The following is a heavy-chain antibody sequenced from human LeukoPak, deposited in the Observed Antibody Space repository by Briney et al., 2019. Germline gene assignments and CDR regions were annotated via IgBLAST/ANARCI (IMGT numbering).Heavy chain of an antibody. CDR2: ISSSSSYI. J-gene: IGHJ3*02. CDR3: AISSGWSNDAFDI. V-gene: IGHV3-21*01. Sequence: GGSLRLSCAASGFTFSSYAMHWVRQAPGKGLEWVSSISSSSSYIYYADSVKGRFTISRDNAKNSLYLQMNSLRAEDTAVYYCAISSGWSNDAFDIWGQGTMVTVSS. CDR1: GFTFSSYA. D-gene: IGHD6-19*01.